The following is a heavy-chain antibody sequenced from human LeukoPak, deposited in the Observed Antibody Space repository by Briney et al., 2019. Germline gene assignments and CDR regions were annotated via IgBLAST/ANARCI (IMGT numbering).Heavy chain of an antibody. J-gene: IGHJ4*02. D-gene: IGHD6-13*01. V-gene: IGHV3-74*01. Sequence: GGSLRLSCAASGFTFRSYWMHWVRQAPGKGLVWVSRINRDGSSTNYADSVKGRFTISRDNAKNTLYLQMNSLRAEDTAVYYCVRDDSSNFDYWGQGALVTVSS. CDR1: GFTFRSYW. CDR3: VRDDSSNFDY. CDR2: INRDGSST.